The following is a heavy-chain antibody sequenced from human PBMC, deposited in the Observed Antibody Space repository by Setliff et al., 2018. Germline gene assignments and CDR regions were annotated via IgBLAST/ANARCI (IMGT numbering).Heavy chain of an antibody. CDR3: TRASSIAVAGSSI. D-gene: IGHD6-19*01. J-gene: IGHJ4*02. CDR1: GLTISYYY. Sequence: GGSLRLSCATSGLTISYYYMDWVRQAPGKGLEWVGRIRDRANRYTTEYAASVKGRFTISRPDSEIAMYLQMNSLETEDTAVYYCTRASSIAVAGSSIWGQGTLVTVSS. CDR2: IRDRANRYTT. V-gene: IGHV3-72*01.